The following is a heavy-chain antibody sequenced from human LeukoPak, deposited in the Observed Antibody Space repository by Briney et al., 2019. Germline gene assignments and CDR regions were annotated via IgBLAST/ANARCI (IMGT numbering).Heavy chain of an antibody. CDR2: ISGSGGST. CDR1: GFTFSSYA. CDR3: AKLSNYGEGEVDY. Sequence: GGSLRVSCAASGFTFSSYAMSWVRQAPGKGVEWVSAISGSGGSTYYADSVKGRFTISRDNSKNTLYLQMNSLRAEDTAVYYCAKLSNYGEGEVDYWGQGTLVTVSS. J-gene: IGHJ4*02. V-gene: IGHV3-23*01. D-gene: IGHD4-11*01.